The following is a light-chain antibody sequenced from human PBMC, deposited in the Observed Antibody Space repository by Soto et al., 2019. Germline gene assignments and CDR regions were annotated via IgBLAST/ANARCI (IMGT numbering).Light chain of an antibody. CDR2: DAS. CDR1: QSVSKY. Sequence: ETVLTQSPPTLSLSPGERATLSCRASQSVSKYLAWYQQKPGQAATLLIFDASTRATGVPARFSGSGAGTDFTLTISRLEPEDFAVYYCQQRSTWPPTFGGGTKVEIK. CDR3: QQRSTWPPT. V-gene: IGKV3-11*01. J-gene: IGKJ4*01.